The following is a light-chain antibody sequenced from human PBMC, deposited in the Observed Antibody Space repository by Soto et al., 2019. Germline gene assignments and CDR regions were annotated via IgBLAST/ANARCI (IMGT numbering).Light chain of an antibody. V-gene: IGKV1-39*01. J-gene: IGKJ1*01. CDR2: ATS. CDR3: QQTYTTPRT. CDR1: QTVRTY. Sequence: DTQMTQSPSSLSASVGDRISITCRASQTVRTYLNWYQQKPGKAPTLLISATSTLQSGVPSRFSGSGSGTEFTLTITSLQPEDFATYYCQQTYTTPRTFGQGTKVDIK.